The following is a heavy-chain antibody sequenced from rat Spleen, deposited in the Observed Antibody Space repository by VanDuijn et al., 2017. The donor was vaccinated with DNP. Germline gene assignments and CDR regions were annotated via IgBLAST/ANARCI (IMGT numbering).Heavy chain of an antibody. CDR2: IQSGGSP. V-gene: IGHV2-1*01. D-gene: IGHD1-4*01. J-gene: IGHJ1*01. CDR3: ARSPGYYWYFDF. CDR1: GFSLTTYS. Sequence: QVQLKESGPGLVQPSETLSLTCTVSGFSLTTYSVSWVRQPPGKGLEWMGRIQSGGSPDYKSALKSRLSISRDTSKSQVFLKMNSVQTEDTAMYFCARSPGYYWYFDFWGPGTMVTVSS.